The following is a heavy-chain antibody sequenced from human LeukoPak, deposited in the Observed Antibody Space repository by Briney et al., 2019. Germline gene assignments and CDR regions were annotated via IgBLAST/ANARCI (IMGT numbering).Heavy chain of an antibody. D-gene: IGHD2-2*01. Sequence: GGSLRLSCIASGFTFENYAMHWVRQGPGKGLEWVSGISWNSDKKDYGDSVKGRFTISRDNAKNSVYLQMNSLRREDTALYYCVNDFVNYHARSTSAPVSWGRGTMVTVSS. CDR1: GFTFENYA. V-gene: IGHV3-9*01. J-gene: IGHJ3*01. CDR3: VNDFVNYHARSTSAPVS. CDR2: ISWNSDKK.